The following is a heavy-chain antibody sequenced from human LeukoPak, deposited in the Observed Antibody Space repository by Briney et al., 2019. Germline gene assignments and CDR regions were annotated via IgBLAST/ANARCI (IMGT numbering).Heavy chain of an antibody. CDR3: ARGREYYDFWSGYYLYYFDY. CDR2: INHSGST. J-gene: IGHJ4*02. D-gene: IGHD3-3*01. V-gene: IGHV4-34*01. Sequence: PSETLSLTCAVYGGSFSGYYWSWIRQPPGKGLEWIGEINHSGSTNYNPSLKSRVTISVDTSKNQFSLKLSSVTAADTAVYYCARGREYYDFWSGYYLYYFDYWGQGTLVTVSS. CDR1: GGSFSGYY.